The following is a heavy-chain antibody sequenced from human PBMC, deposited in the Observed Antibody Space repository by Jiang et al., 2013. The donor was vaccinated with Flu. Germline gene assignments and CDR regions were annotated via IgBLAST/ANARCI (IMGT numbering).Heavy chain of an antibody. D-gene: IGHD6-19*01. J-gene: IGHJ6*03. CDR1: GYTFTSYA. Sequence: SVKVSCKASGYTFTSYAMHWVRQAPGQRLEWMGWINAGNGNTKYSQKFQGRVTITRDTSASTAYMELSSLRSEDTAVYYCARDWVAVAGPVYYYYYMDVWGKGTTVTVSS. CDR3: ARDWVAVAGPVYYYYYMDV. CDR2: INAGNGNT. V-gene: IGHV1-3*01.